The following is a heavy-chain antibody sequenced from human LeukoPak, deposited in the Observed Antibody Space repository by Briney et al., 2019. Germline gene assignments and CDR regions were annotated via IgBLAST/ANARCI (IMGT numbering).Heavy chain of an antibody. V-gene: IGHV4-31*03. CDR2: IYYSGST. CDR1: GGSISSGGYY. J-gene: IGHJ6*02. D-gene: IGHD3-10*01. Sequence: PSETLSLTCTVSGGSISSGGYYWSWIRQHPGKGLEWIGYIYYSGSTYYNPSPKSRFTISVDPSKNQFSLKLSSVTAADTAVYYCARDRPMVRGVNNYYYYGMDVWGQGTTVTVSS. CDR3: ARDRPMVRGVNNYYYYGMDV.